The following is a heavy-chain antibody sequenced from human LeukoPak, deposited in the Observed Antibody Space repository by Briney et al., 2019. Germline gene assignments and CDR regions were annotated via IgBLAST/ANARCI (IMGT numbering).Heavy chain of an antibody. Sequence: PGGSLRLSCAASGCIVSSNYMSWVRQAPGKGLEWVGRIRSNSDGGAIDYAAPVKGRFALSRDDSKNTLYLQMNSLQTEDTAMYYCATDFYDSTWGQGTLVTVSS. CDR2: IRSNSDGGAI. CDR1: GCIVSSNY. V-gene: IGHV3-15*01. J-gene: IGHJ5*02. D-gene: IGHD2/OR15-2a*01. CDR3: ATDFYDST.